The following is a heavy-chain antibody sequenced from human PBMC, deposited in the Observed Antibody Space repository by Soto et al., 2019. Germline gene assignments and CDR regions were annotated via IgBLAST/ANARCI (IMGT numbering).Heavy chain of an antibody. V-gene: IGHV3-30-3*01. D-gene: IGHD3-10*01. CDR1: GFTFSSYA. Sequence: VQLMESGGGLERPGGSLRLSCAASGFTFSSYAMHWVRQAPGKGLEWVAVISYDGSNKYYADSVKGRFTISRDISKNTLYLQMNSLRAEDTAVYYCARAGGMDVWGQGTTVTVSS. CDR3: ARAGGMDV. CDR2: ISYDGSNK. J-gene: IGHJ6*02.